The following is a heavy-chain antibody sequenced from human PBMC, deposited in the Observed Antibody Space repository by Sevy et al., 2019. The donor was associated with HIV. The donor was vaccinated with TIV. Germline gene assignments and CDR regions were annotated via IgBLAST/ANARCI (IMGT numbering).Heavy chain of an antibody. D-gene: IGHD4-17*01. CDR3: ARDLEFYDSGDYGPAFMPDF. CDR2: IWFDGSNT. CDR1: GFTFSSFG. Sequence: GGSLRLSCAASGFTFSSFGMHWVRQAPGKGLEWVAVIWFDGSNTYYADSVKGRFTISRDIAKNTLHLQINGLRAEDTAVYYCARDLEFYDSGDYGPAFMPDFWGHGTLVTVSS. J-gene: IGHJ4*01. V-gene: IGHV3-33*01.